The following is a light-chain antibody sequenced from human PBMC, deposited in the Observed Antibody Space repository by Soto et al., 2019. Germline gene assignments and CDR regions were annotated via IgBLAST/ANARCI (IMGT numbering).Light chain of an antibody. V-gene: IGKV1-5*01. CDR1: QSISSW. J-gene: IGKJ4*01. CDR2: DAS. CDR3: QQSYSTPLT. Sequence: DIQMTQSPSTLSASVGDRVTITCLASQSISSWLAWYQQKPGKAPKLLIYDASSLESGVPTRFGGSGSGTDFTLTISSLQPEDFATYYCQQSYSTPLTFGGGTKVDIK.